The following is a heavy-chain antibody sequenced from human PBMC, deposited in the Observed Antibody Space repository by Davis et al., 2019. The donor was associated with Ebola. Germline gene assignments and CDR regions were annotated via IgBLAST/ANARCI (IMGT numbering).Heavy chain of an antibody. CDR2: INPHNGNT. J-gene: IGHJ4*02. CDR1: GYTFTNYG. V-gene: IGHV1-18*04. Sequence: ASVKVSCKASGYTFTNYGITWVRQAPGQGLEWMGWINPHNGNTNYAQNVQGRVIMTSDTATTTAYMEVGSLRSDDTAVYYCARGPFRGGSYWGGFDYWGQGTLVTVSS. CDR3: ARGPFRGGSYWGGFDY. D-gene: IGHD1-26*01.